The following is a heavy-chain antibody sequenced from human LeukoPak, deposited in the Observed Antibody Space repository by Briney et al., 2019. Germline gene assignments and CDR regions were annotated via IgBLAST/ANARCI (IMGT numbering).Heavy chain of an antibody. D-gene: IGHD6-19*01. CDR3: AKVRPTRFVESSGWLELGY. J-gene: IGHJ4*02. Sequence: RGSLRLSCAASGFTFDDYAMHWVRQAPGKGLEWVSLISDDGSRTYYADSVKGRFTISRDNSKNSLYLQMNSLRTEDTAFYYCAKVRPTRFVESSGWLELGYWGQGTLVTVSP. CDR2: ISDDGSRT. V-gene: IGHV3-43*02. CDR1: GFTFDDYA.